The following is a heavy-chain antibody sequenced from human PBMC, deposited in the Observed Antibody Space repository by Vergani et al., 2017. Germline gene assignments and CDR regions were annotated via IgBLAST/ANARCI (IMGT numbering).Heavy chain of an antibody. CDR2: IYHSGST. CDR3: ARESYGSGTEFDY. CDR1: GGSISSGGYY. J-gene: IGHJ4*02. V-gene: IGHV4-31*03. Sequence: QVQLQESGPGLVKPSQTLSLTCTVSGGSISSGGYYWSWIRQHPGKGLEWIGYIYHSGSTYYNPSLKSRGTISVDRSKNQFSLKLSSVTAADPAVYYCARESYGSGTEFDYWGQGTLVTVSS. D-gene: IGHD3-10*01.